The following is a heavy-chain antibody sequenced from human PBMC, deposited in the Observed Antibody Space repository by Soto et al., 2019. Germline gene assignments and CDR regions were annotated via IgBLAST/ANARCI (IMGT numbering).Heavy chain of an antibody. CDR3: VRYCSTTLCNGVATRTFDY. CDR2: ISGSGGGSSV. D-gene: IGHD2-2*01. V-gene: IGHV3-21*01. J-gene: IGHJ4*02. Sequence: PGGSLRLSCAASGFTFSSYAMSWVRQAPGKGLEWVSSISGSGGGSSVSYTDSVRGRFTISRDNTRNSLYLQMNSLRDEDTALYYCVRYCSTTLCNGVATRTFDYWGQGTLVTVSS. CDR1: GFTFSSYA.